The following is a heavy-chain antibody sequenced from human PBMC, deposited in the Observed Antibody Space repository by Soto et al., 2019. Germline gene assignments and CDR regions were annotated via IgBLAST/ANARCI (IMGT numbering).Heavy chain of an antibody. CDR3: ARRAPMLAFDV. CDR1: GYSISSGYY. V-gene: IGHV4-38-2*01. CDR2: IYHTGRT. Sequence: ASETLSLTCVVSGYSISSGYYWAWIRQPPGKGLEWIGDIYHTGRTHLNPSLKSRIFMSVDTSRNQFSLNLTSVTAADTAVYYCARRAPMLAFDVWGQGTMVTVSS. D-gene: IGHD3-10*02. J-gene: IGHJ3*01.